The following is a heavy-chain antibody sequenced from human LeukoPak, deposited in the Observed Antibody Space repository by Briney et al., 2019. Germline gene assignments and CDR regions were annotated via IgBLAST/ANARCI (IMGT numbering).Heavy chain of an antibody. D-gene: IGHD1-26*01. V-gene: IGHV3-30*02. J-gene: IGHJ6*02. CDR1: GFTFSSYG. Sequence: PGGSLRLSCAASGFTFSSYGMHWVRQAPGKGLEWVAFIRYDGSNKYYADSVKGRFTISRDNSKNTLYLQMNSLRAEDTAVYYCAKDGGSYSYYYGMDVWGQGTTVTVSS. CDR2: IRYDGSNK. CDR3: AKDGGSYSYYYGMDV.